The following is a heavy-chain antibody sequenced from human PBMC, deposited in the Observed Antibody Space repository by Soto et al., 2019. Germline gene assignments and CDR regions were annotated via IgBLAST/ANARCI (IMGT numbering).Heavy chain of an antibody. CDR3: AREGSAYCSGGSCYLGIDY. V-gene: IGHV1-8*01. Sequence: ASVKVSCKASGYTFTSYDINWVRQATGQGLEWMGWMNPNSGKTGYAQKFQGRVTMTRNTSINTAYMEQSSLRYEDTAVYYCAREGSAYCSGGSCYLGIDYWGQGTLVTVSS. J-gene: IGHJ4*02. CDR1: GYTFTSYD. D-gene: IGHD2-15*01. CDR2: MNPNSGKT.